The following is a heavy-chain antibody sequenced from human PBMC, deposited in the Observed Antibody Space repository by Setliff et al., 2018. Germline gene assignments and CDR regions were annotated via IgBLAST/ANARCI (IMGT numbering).Heavy chain of an antibody. Sequence: PSETLSLTCTVSGGSISSYYWSWIRQPAGKGLEWIGHIYIGGTANYNPSLKSRITISRDTSKNQVSLKLNSVTATDTAVYYCARDLGHGGDSDYWGQGTLVTVSS. CDR3: ARDLGHGGDSDY. V-gene: IGHV4-4*07. D-gene: IGHD2-21*02. CDR2: IYIGGTA. J-gene: IGHJ4*02. CDR1: GGSISSYY.